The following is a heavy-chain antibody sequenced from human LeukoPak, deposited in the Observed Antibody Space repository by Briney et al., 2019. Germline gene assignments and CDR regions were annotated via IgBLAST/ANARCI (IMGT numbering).Heavy chain of an antibody. J-gene: IGHJ4*02. V-gene: IGHV3-9*03. CDR3: AKDKTRFLEWLSFDY. CDR1: GFTFDDYA. CDR2: ISWNSGSI. Sequence: GRSLRLSCAASGFTFDDYAMHWVRQAPGKGLEWVSGISWNSGSIGCADSVKGRFTISRDNAKNSLYLQMNSLRAEDMALYYCAKDKTRFLEWLSFDYWGQGTLVTVSS. D-gene: IGHD3-3*01.